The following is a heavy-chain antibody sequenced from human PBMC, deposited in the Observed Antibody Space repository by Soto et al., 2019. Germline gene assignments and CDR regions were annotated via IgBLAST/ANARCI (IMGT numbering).Heavy chain of an antibody. V-gene: IGHV1-69*01. D-gene: IGHD4-17*01. J-gene: IGHJ4*02. Sequence: QVQLVQSGAEVKKPGSSVKVSCKAYGGTFSSYAISWVRQAPGQGLEWMGGIIPIFGTANYAQKFQGRVTITADESTSTAYMELSSLRSEDTAVYYCARTRDLDYGGNLGIFDYWGQGTLVTVSS. CDR2: IIPIFGTA. CDR3: ARTRDLDYGGNLGIFDY. CDR1: GGTFSSYA.